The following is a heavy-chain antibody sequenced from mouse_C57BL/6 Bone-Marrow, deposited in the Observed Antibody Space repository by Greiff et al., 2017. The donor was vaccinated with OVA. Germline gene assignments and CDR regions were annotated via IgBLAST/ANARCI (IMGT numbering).Heavy chain of an antibody. CDR2: ISDGGSYT. CDR1: GFTFSSYA. V-gene: IGHV5-4*01. D-gene: IGHD2-4*01. J-gene: IGHJ1*03. Sequence: DVMLVESGGGLVKPGGSLKLSCAASGFTFSSYAMSWVRQTPEKRLEWVATISDGGSYTYYPDNVKGRFTISRDNAKNNLYLQMSHLKSEDTAMYYCARDRVAYDFYWYFDVWGTGTTVTVSS. CDR3: ARDRVAYDFYWYFDV.